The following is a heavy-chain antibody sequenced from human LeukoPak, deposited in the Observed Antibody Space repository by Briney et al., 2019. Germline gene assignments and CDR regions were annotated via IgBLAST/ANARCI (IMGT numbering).Heavy chain of an antibody. J-gene: IGHJ4*02. CDR2: ITGSGDTI. Sequence: GGSLRLSCAAPGFTFSSYEMNWVRQAPGKGLEWVSYITGSGDTIYYADSVKGRFTISRDTAKNSLYLQMNSLRAEDTAVYYCARRFDHWGQGTLVTVSS. CDR3: ARRFDH. V-gene: IGHV3-48*03. CDR1: GFTFSSYE.